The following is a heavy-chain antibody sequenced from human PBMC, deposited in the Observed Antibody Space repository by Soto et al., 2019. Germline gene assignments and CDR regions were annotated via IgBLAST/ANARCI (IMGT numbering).Heavy chain of an antibody. V-gene: IGHV1-69*06. CDR2: IIPVSGKG. Sequence: QVQLVQSGAEVKSPGSSVKVSCKASGGSFSNYGITWVRQAPGLGLEWGGGIIPVSGKGDYALKFQGRVRNTADKSATTAYMEMIRLTSGDTAVYYCAREVGWYNVIWGQGTLVTVSS. J-gene: IGHJ4*02. CDR1: GGSFSNYG. D-gene: IGHD6-19*01. CDR3: AREVGWYNVI.